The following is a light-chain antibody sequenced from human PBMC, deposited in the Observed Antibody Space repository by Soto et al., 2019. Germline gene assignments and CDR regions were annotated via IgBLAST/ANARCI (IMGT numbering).Light chain of an antibody. Sequence: DIQMTQSPSTLSGSVGDRVTITCRASQTIRSWLGWYQQKPGKAPKLLIYKASTLERGGPSRFGGSASGTYFALSITSLQTNDFATYYCHQCFCHWTVAPGTKV. CDR1: QTIRSW. CDR2: KAS. CDR3: HQCFCHWT. J-gene: IGKJ1*01. V-gene: IGKV1-5*03.